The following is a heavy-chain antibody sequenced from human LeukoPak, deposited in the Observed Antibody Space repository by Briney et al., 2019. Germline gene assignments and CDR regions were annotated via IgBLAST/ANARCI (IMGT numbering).Heavy chain of an antibody. D-gene: IGHD6-19*01. Sequence: GGSPRLSCAAAGFTVSSNYMSWVRQAPGKGLEWVSVIYSGGSTYYADSVKGRFTISRDNSKYTLYLQMNSLRAEDTAVYYRARVSGWDYFDYWGQGTLVTVSS. CDR1: GFTVSSNY. CDR3: ARVSGWDYFDY. V-gene: IGHV3-53*01. CDR2: IYSGGST. J-gene: IGHJ4*02.